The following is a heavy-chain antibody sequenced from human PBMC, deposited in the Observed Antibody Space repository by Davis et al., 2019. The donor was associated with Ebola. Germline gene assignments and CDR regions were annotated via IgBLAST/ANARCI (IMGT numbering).Heavy chain of an antibody. CDR2: MNPNSGNT. V-gene: IGHV1-8*01. Sequence: ASVKVSCRASGYTFTSYDINWVRQATGQGLEWMGWMNPNSGNTGYAQKFQGRVTMTRNTSISTAYMELSSLRSEDTAVYYCARVDFWSGYYTLDYWGQGTLVTVSS. CDR3: ARVDFWSGYYTLDY. J-gene: IGHJ4*02. D-gene: IGHD3-3*01. CDR1: GYTFTSYD.